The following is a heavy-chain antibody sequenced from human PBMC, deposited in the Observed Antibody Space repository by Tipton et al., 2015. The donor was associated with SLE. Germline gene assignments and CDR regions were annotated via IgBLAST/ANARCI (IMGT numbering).Heavy chain of an antibody. D-gene: IGHD3-10*01. J-gene: IGHJ5*02. Sequence: SLRLSCAASGFTFDYYAMHWVRQAPGKGLEWVSGISWDSDGLGYADSVKGRFTISRDNARNSLSLQMNSLRPEDTALYYCVKDRSDYYGSGTYYNGLDHWGQGTLVTVSS. CDR2: ISWDSDGL. CDR1: GFTFDYYA. CDR3: VKDRSDYYGSGTYYNGLDH. V-gene: IGHV3-9*01.